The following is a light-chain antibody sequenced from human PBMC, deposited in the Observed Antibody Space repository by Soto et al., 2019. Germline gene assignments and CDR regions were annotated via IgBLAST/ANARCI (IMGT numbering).Light chain of an antibody. Sequence: LTQPASVSGSPGQSITISCSGTSSDIGSYNHVAWYQQFPGKSPKLTIYEVSSRPSGVSSRFSGSKSGNTASLTISGIQAEDEADYYCIAYTGSSTSYVFGSGTNATVL. CDR1: SSDIGSYNH. V-gene: IGLV2-14*01. J-gene: IGLJ1*01. CDR3: IAYTGSSTSYV. CDR2: EVS.